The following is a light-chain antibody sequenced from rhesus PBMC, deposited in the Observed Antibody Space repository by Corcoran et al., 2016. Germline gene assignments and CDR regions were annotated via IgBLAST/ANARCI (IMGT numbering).Light chain of an antibody. CDR3: QQHNSYPLT. CDR1: QGISSY. Sequence: DIQMTQSPSSLSASVGDRVTITCRASQGISSYLAWYQQKPGKAPKLLNYAASTLQSGVPSRFSGSGSGTDVTLTISSLQPEDFATYYCQQHNSYPLTFGGGTKVELK. V-gene: IGKV1-25*01. CDR2: AAS. J-gene: IGKJ4*01.